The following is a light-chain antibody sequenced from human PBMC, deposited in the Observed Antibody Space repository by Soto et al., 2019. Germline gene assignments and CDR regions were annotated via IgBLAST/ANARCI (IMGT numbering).Light chain of an antibody. CDR2: LNN. Sequence: QSVLTQPPSPSGTPGQRVTISCSGSSSNIGSNTVNWYQQLPGTAPKLLIYLNNQRPSGVPDRFSGSKSGTSASLAISGLQSEDEADYYCAAWDDSLNGWVFGGGTKVTVL. CDR3: AAWDDSLNGWV. J-gene: IGLJ3*02. V-gene: IGLV1-44*01. CDR1: SSNIGSNT.